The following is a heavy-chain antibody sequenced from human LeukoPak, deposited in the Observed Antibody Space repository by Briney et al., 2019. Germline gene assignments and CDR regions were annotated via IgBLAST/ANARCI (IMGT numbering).Heavy chain of an antibody. CDR1: GFTVSSDY. D-gene: IGHD6-13*01. CDR3: AKGVAAAGSYYFDY. J-gene: IGHJ4*02. V-gene: IGHV3-53*01. Sequence: GGSLRLSCAASGFTVSSDYMSWVRQAPGKGLEWVSVIYSGGSTYYADSVKGRFTISRDNSKNTLYLQMNSLRAEDTAVYYCAKGVAAAGSYYFDYWGQGTLVTVSS. CDR2: IYSGGST.